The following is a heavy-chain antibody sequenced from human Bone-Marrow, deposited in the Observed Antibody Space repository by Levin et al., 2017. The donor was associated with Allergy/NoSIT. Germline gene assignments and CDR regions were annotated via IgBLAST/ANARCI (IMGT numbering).Heavy chain of an antibody. CDR1: GYTFTGYY. J-gene: IGHJ6*03. CDR2: INPNSGGT. D-gene: IGHD6-6*01. CDR3: ARVYSSSSYFYYYMDV. V-gene: IGHV1-2*06. Sequence: ASVKVSCKASGYTFTGYYMHWVRQAPGQGLEWMGRINPNSGGTNYAQKFQGRVTMTRDTSISTAYMELSRLRSDDTAVYYCARVYSSSSYFYYYMDVWGKGTTVTVSS.